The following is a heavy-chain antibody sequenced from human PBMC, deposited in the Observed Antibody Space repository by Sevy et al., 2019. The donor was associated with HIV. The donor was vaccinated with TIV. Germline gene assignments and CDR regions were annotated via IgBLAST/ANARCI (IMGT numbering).Heavy chain of an antibody. D-gene: IGHD2-8*01. Sequence: GGSLRLSCAASGFTFSTYDMHWVRQAPGKGLEWVAYIRYDGSNKYYGDSVRGRFPISRDNSKSTRYVQLNSLRAEDTAVYYCARGRKTTQEWLEELDYYYGMDVWGQGTSVTVSS. CDR3: ARGRKTTQEWLEELDYYYGMDV. CDR2: IRYDGSNK. J-gene: IGHJ6*02. CDR1: GFTFSTYD. V-gene: IGHV3-30*02.